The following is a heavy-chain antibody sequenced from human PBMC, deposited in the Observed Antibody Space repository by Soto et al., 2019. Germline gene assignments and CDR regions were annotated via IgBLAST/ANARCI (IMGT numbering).Heavy chain of an antibody. Sequence: QVQLVQSGAEVKKPGASVKVSCKASGYTFTGYYMHWVRQAPGQGLEWMGGINPNSGGTNYAQKFQGWVTMTRDTSISTAYMELSRRRSDDTAVYYCARERRGTTGTGNYYYYYGMDVWGQGTTVTVSS. CDR1: GYTFTGYY. CDR2: INPNSGGT. CDR3: ARERRGTTGTGNYYYYYGMDV. J-gene: IGHJ6*02. D-gene: IGHD1-1*01. V-gene: IGHV1-2*04.